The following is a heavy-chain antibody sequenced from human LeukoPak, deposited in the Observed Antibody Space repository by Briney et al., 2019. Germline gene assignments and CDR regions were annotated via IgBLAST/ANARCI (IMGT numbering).Heavy chain of an antibody. CDR3: AREIYDYVWGSYRPYYFDY. CDR1: GGTFSSYA. D-gene: IGHD3-16*02. Sequence: SVKVSCKASGGTFSSYAISWVRQAPGQGLEWMGGIIPVFGTANYAQKFQGRVTITADESTSTAYMELSSLRSEDTAVYYCAREIYDYVWGSYRPYYFDYWGQGTLVTVSS. V-gene: IGHV1-69*13. CDR2: IIPVFGTA. J-gene: IGHJ4*02.